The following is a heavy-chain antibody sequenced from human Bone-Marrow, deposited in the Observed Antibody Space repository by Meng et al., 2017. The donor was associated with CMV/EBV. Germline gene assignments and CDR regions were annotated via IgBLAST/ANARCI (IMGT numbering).Heavy chain of an antibody. CDR3: ASAQYYEILTGYYRFDY. V-gene: IGHV6-1*01. CDR1: GDSVSSNSAA. J-gene: IGHJ4*02. D-gene: IGHD3-9*01. CDR2: TYYRSKWYN. Sequence: TRTLTCAISGDSVSSNSAAWNWIRQSPSRGLEWLGRTYYRSKWYNDYAVSVKSRITINPETSKNQFSLQLNSVTPEDTAVYYCASAQYYEILTGYYRFDYWGQGTLVTVSS.